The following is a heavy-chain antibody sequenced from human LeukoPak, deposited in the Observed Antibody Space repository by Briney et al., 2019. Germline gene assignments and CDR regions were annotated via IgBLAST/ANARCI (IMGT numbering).Heavy chain of an antibody. Sequence: ASVKVSCKASGYTFTGYYMHWGRQAPGQGLEWMGWINPNSGSTNYTQKFKGRVSMTRDTSISTAYMDLSSLRSDDTAVYYCARFSSDNSLDYWGQGTLVTVSP. V-gene: IGHV1-2*02. CDR3: ARFSSDNSLDY. D-gene: IGHD1-1*01. CDR1: GYTFTGYY. CDR2: INPNSGST. J-gene: IGHJ4*02.